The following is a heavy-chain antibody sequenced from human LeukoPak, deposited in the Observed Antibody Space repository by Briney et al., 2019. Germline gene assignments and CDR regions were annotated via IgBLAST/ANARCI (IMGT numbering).Heavy chain of an antibody. CDR1: GGSISSYY. CDR2: IYTSGST. CDR3: ARGLPYYYDSSGYPFDY. D-gene: IGHD3-22*01. J-gene: IGHJ4*02. V-gene: IGHV4-4*07. Sequence: SETLSLTCTVSGGSISSYYWSWIRQPAGKGLEWIGRIYTSGSTNYNPSLKSRVTMSVDTSKNQFSLKLSSVTAADTAVYYCARGLPYYYDSSGYPFDYWGQGTLVTVSS.